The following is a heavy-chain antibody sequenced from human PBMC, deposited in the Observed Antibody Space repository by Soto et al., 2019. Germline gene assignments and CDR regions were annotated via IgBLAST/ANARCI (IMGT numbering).Heavy chain of an antibody. V-gene: IGHV3-11*06. CDR3: ARDLAWTRGKVGRYYYGMDV. CDR1: GFIFSDYY. D-gene: IGHD1-26*01. Sequence: QVLLVESGGGLVKAGGSLRLSCAASGFIFSDYYMSWVRQTPGKGLEWVSYISTRSTYTNYADSVKGRFTISRDNTKNSLYLHMDSLRVEDTAVYYCARDLAWTRGKVGRYYYGMDVWGQGTTVTVS. CDR2: ISTRSTYT. J-gene: IGHJ6*02.